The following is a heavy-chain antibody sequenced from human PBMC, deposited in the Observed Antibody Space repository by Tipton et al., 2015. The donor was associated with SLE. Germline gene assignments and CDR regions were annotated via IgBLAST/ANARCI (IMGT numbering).Heavy chain of an antibody. CDR1: GFTVSSKY. Sequence: SLRLSCAASGFTVSSKYMSWVRKAPGKGLRWVSVIYSGGSTYYADSVKGRFTISRDNSKNTLYLQMNSLRAEDTAVYYCARGGVSHMDVWGKGTTVTVSS. CDR2: IYSGGST. V-gene: IGHV3-66*02. CDR3: ARGGVSHMDV. J-gene: IGHJ6*03. D-gene: IGHD3-16*01.